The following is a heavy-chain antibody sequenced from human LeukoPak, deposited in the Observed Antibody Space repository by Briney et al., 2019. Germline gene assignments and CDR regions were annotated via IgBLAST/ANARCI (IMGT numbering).Heavy chain of an antibody. CDR2: ISWNSDMI. J-gene: IGHJ4*02. Sequence: GGSLRLSCAASGFTFSSYEMNWVRQAPGKGLEWVSGISWNSDMIGFADSVKGRFTISRDNAKNSLYLQMNSLRPEDTALYYCTKDISPHYYDSSGYYQSWGQGTLVTVSS. D-gene: IGHD3-22*01. CDR3: TKDISPHYYDSSGYYQS. V-gene: IGHV3-9*01. CDR1: GFTFSSYE.